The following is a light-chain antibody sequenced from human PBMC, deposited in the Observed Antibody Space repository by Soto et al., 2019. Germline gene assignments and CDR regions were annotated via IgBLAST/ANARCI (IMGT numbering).Light chain of an antibody. CDR1: QSVTSF. CDR2: DVS. CDR3: QQRSNWPLT. V-gene: IGKV3-11*01. J-gene: IGKJ4*01. Sequence: EIVLTQSPVTLSLSPGETATLSCRASQSVTSFLAWYQQKPGQAPRLLIYDVSNRATGIPDRFSGSGSGTDFTLTISSLEPEDFAVYYCQQRSNWPLTFGGGTKVEIK.